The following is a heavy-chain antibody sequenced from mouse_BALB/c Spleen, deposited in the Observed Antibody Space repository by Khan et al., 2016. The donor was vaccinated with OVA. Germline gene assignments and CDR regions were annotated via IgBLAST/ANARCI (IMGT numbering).Heavy chain of an antibody. J-gene: IGHJ2*01. Sequence: QVQLKQSGPGLVAPSQSLSITCTVYGYSLTRYGVHWVRQPPGKGLEWLGLIWAGGSTNYNWAHMSRLSISIDNSKGLVFLIMNSLKTDVTALYYRARSKYLARYWGQGTTLTVSA. CDR2: IWAGGST. CDR3: ARSKYLARY. V-gene: IGHV2-9*02. CDR1: GYSLTRYG. D-gene: IGHD3-3*01.